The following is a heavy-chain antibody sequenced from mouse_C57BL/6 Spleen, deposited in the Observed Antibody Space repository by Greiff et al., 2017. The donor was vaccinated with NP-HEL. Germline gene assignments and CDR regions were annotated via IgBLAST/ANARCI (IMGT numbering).Heavy chain of an antibody. J-gene: IGHJ3*01. Sequence: QVQLQQSGPELVKPGASVKISCKASGYAFSSSWMNWVKQRPGKGLEWIGRIYPGDGDTNYNGKFKGKATLTADKSSSTAYMQLSSLTSEDSAVYVCASGGIYYDYRAWFAYGGQGTLVTVSA. V-gene: IGHV1-82*01. D-gene: IGHD2-4*01. CDR3: ASGGIYYDYRAWFAY. CDR2: IYPGDGDT. CDR1: GYAFSSSW.